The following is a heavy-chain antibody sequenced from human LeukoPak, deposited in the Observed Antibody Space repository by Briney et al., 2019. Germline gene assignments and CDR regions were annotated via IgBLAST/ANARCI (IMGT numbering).Heavy chain of an antibody. Sequence: GGSLRLSCAASGFTFSSYGMHWVRQAPGKGLEWVSVIYSGGSTYYADSVKGRFTISRDNSKNTLYLQMNSLRAEDTAVYYCARDGSYGYWGQGTLVTVSS. CDR2: IYSGGST. V-gene: IGHV3-53*01. CDR1: GFTFSSYG. D-gene: IGHD3-10*01. CDR3: ARDGSYGY. J-gene: IGHJ4*02.